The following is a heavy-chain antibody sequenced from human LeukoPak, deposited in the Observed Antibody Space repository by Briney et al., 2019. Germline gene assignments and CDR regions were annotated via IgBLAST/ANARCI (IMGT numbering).Heavy chain of an antibody. CDR3: ARLPGGVGGHAFDI. D-gene: IGHD3-10*01. J-gene: IGHJ3*02. V-gene: IGHV4-61*02. CDR2: IYTSGST. Sequence: KTSETLSLTCTVSGGSISSGSYDWSWIRQPAGKGLEWIGRIYTSGSTNYNPSLKSRVTISVDTSKNQFSLKLSSVTAADTAVYYCARLPGGVGGHAFDIWGQGTMVTVSS. CDR1: GGSISSGSYD.